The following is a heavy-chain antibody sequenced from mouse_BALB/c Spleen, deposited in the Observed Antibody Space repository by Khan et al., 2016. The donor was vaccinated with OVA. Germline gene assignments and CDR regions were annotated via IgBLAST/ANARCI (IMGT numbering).Heavy chain of an antibody. CDR1: GYTFTDYA. Sequence: QVQLQQSGAELVRPGVSVKISCKGSGYTFTDYAMHWVKQSHAKSLEWIGVISTYYGDVDYSQKFKGKATMTVDRSSSTAYMELARLTSADSAIDYWARGGKVGYWGQGTLVTVSA. J-gene: IGHJ3*01. CDR2: ISTYYGDV. CDR3: ARGGKVGY. D-gene: IGHD1-1*02. V-gene: IGHV1S137*01.